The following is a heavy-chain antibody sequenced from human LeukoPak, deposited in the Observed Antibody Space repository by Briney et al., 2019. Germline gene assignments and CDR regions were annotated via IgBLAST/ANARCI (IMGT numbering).Heavy chain of an antibody. Sequence: GGSLRLSCVASGFSFRTYGMHWVRQAPGKGLEWVAFIRYDGSDKYYADLVKGRFTISRDNSKNTLYLQMSSLRVEDTAVYYCTNLPVPGDITDYGGRGTLVTVSS. CDR1: GFSFRTYG. CDR3: TNLPVPGDITDY. CDR2: IRYDGSDK. V-gene: IGHV3-30*02. D-gene: IGHD1-14*01. J-gene: IGHJ4*02.